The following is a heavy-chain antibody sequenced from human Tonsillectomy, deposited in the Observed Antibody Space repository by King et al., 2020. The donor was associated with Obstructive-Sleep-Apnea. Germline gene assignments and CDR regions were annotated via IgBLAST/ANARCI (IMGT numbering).Heavy chain of an antibody. V-gene: IGHV3-23*04. J-gene: IGHJ4*02. D-gene: IGHD3-9*01. CDR2: ISGRGGGT. Sequence: VQLVESGGGLVQPGGSRRLSCAASGFTFSNYAMTWVRQAPGKGLEGVSGISGRGGGTYYADSVKGRFTISRDNSQNTLYLQMNSLRAEDTAVYYCAKGGGVDILTGYYSSWGQGTLVTVSS. CDR1: GFTFSNYA. CDR3: AKGGGVDILTGYYSS.